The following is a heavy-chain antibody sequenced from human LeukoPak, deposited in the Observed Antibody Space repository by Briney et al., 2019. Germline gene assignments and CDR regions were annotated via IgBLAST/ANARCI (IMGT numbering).Heavy chain of an antibody. CDR3: ARDPGSTSWYYFDY. J-gene: IGHJ4*02. D-gene: IGHD2-2*01. CDR2: ISSSSSTI. CDR1: GFTFSSYS. Sequence: GGSLRLSCAASGFTFSSYSMNWVRQAPGKGLEWVSYISSSSSTIYYADFVKGRFTISRDDAKNSLYLQMNSLRDEDTAVYYCARDPGSTSWYYFDYWGQGTLVTVSS. V-gene: IGHV3-48*02.